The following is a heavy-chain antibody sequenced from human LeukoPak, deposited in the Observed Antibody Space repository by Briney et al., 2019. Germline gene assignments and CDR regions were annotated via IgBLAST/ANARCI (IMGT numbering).Heavy chain of an antibody. V-gene: IGHV3-33*06. CDR1: GFTFTTYG. D-gene: IGHD6-25*01. CDR2: IWFDGNNK. J-gene: IGHJ4*02. Sequence: PGRSLRLSCAASGFTFTTYGMHWVRQAPGKGPEWVAVIWFDGNNKFYADSVKGRFTVSRDNSKNTLYLHMNRLRGEDTAVYYCAKAARLGPSHFDYWGRGTLVTVSS. CDR3: AKAARLGPSHFDY.